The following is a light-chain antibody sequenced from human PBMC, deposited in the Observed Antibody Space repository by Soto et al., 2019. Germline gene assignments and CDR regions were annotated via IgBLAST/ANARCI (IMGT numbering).Light chain of an antibody. CDR1: QTLRRTY. CDR3: HQYDNAPQT. Sequence: EIVLMQSPGTLSLSPGERATLSCSASQTLRRTYIAWYQQKPGQAPRVLIYGASKRATGIPDRFSGSGSGTDFSLTISRLEPEDFAVYYCHQYDNAPQTYGQGTKVDI. V-gene: IGKV3-20*01. J-gene: IGKJ2*01. CDR2: GAS.